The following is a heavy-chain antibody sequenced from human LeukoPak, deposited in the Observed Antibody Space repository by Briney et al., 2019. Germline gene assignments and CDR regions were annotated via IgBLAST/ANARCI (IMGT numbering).Heavy chain of an antibody. Sequence: PGGSLRLSCAASGFTFSSYAMSWVRQAPGRGLEWVSAISGSGGSTYYTDSVKGRFTISRDNSKNTLYLQMNSLRAGDTAVYYCARYCSGGSCSTSYYYYGLDVWGQGTTVTVSS. CDR1: GFTFSSYA. CDR2: ISGSGGST. V-gene: IGHV3-23*01. D-gene: IGHD2-15*01. J-gene: IGHJ6*02. CDR3: ARYCSGGSCSTSYYYYGLDV.